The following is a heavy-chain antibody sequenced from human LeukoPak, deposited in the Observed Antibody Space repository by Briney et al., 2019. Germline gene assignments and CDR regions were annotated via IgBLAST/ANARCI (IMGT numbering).Heavy chain of an antibody. CDR1: GGSISSSSAY. V-gene: IGHV4-39*01. CDR3: VSPRGFSYGYFDY. Sequence: SETLSLTCTVSGGSISSSSAYRGWIRQPPGKGLEWIGSIYYSKNTYYNPSLKSRVTISADTSKNQFSLTLGSVSATDTAVYYCVSPRGFSYGYFDYWGPGTLVTVSS. D-gene: IGHD5-18*01. CDR2: IYYSKNT. J-gene: IGHJ4*02.